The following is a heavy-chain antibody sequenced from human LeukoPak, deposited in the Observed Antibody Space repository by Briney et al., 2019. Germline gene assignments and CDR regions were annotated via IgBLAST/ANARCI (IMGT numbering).Heavy chain of an antibody. Sequence: GGSLRLSCAASGFTFSSYGMHWVRQAPGKGLEWVAFIRYDGSNKYYADSVKGRFTISRDNSKNTLYLQMNSLRAEDTAVYYCAKDDDYYGLGLFDYWGQGTLVTVSS. J-gene: IGHJ4*02. CDR2: IRYDGSNK. CDR1: GFTFSSYG. D-gene: IGHD3-10*01. CDR3: AKDDDYYGLGLFDY. V-gene: IGHV3-30*02.